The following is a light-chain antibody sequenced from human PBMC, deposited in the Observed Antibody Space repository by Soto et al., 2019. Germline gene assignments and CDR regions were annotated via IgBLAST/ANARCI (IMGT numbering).Light chain of an antibody. CDR1: QSISTY. Sequence: DIQMTQSPSSLSASVGDRVTISCRAGQSISTYLNWYQQKPGQPPKLLIYWASTRESGVPDRFTGSGSGTDFTLTISSLQAEDVAVYYCQQYYTTPLTFGGGTKVDIK. V-gene: IGKV4-1*01. CDR2: WAS. J-gene: IGKJ4*01. CDR3: QQYYTTPLT.